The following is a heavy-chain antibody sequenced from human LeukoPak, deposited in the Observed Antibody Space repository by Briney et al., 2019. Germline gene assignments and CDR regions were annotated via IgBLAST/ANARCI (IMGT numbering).Heavy chain of an antibody. J-gene: IGHJ3*01. D-gene: IGHD6-13*01. V-gene: IGHV1-69*13. CDR2: IIPIFGTA. CDR3: ARDARGAAAADDPLDV. CDR1: GGTFSSYA. Sequence: SVKVSCKASGGTFSSYAISWVRQAPGQGLEWMGGIIPIFGTANYAQKFQGRVTITADESTSTAYMELSSLRSEDTAVYYCARDARGAAAADDPLDVWGQGTTVTVSS.